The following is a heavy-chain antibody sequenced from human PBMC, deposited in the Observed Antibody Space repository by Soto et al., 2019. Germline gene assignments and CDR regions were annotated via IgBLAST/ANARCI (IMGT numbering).Heavy chain of an antibody. CDR1: GGSFSGYY. D-gene: IGHD5-12*01. Sequence: SETLSLTCAVYGGSFSGYYWIWIRQPPGKGLEWIGEINHSGSTNYNPSLKSRVTISVDTSKNQFSLKLSSVTAADTAVYYCARLHIVDDAFDIWGQGTMVTVS. V-gene: IGHV4-34*01. CDR2: INHSGST. CDR3: ARLHIVDDAFDI. J-gene: IGHJ3*02.